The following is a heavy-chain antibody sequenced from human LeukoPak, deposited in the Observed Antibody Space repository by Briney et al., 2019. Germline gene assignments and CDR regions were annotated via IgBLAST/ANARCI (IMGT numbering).Heavy chain of an antibody. V-gene: IGHV4-59*01. CDR3: ARDSSLYYYYGMDV. J-gene: IGHJ6*02. CDR1: GGSISSYY. CDR2: IYYSGST. Sequence: SETLSLTCTVSGGSISSYYWSWIRQPPGKGLEWIGYIYYSGSTNYNPSLKSRVTISVDTSKNQFSLKPSSVTAADTAVYYCARDSSLYYYYGMDVWGQGTTVTVSS.